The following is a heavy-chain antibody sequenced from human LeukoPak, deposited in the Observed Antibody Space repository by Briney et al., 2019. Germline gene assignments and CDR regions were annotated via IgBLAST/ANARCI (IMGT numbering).Heavy chain of an antibody. CDR3: AREKALRVRGVIIRSDY. V-gene: IGHV3-48*03. CDR2: ISSSGSTT. CDR1: GFTFSSYE. Sequence: GGSLTLACAASGFTFSSYEMNWVRQAPGKGLEWVSYISSSGSTTYYADSVKGRFTISRDNAKNSLYLQMNSLRAEDTAVYYCAREKALRVRGVIIRSDYWGQGTLVTVSS. D-gene: IGHD3-10*02. J-gene: IGHJ4*02.